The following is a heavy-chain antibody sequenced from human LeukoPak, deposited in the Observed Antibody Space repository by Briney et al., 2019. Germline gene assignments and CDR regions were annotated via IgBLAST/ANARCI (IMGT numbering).Heavy chain of an antibody. Sequence: PGGSLRLSCAASGFTFSSYAMSWVRQAPGKGLEWVSPISGSGGSTYYADSVKGRFTISRDNSKNTLYLQMNSLRAEDTAVYYCAKDTQWLVLLGPSDYWGQGTLVTVSS. CDR3: AKDTQWLVLLGPSDY. V-gene: IGHV3-23*01. J-gene: IGHJ4*02. D-gene: IGHD6-19*01. CDR1: GFTFSSYA. CDR2: ISGSGGST.